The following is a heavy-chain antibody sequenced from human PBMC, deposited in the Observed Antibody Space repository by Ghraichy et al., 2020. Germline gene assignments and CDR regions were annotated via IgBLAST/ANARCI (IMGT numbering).Heavy chain of an antibody. Sequence: GESLNISCAASGFSFSNYNMNWVRQAPGKGLEWVSYISGSGSTLYYADSVKGRFTISRDNAKNSLYLQVNSLKDEDTAVYFCARVRSTAMGLDYWGQGTLVTVSS. CDR1: GFSFSNYN. D-gene: IGHD5-18*01. CDR2: ISGSGSTL. V-gene: IGHV3-48*02. CDR3: ARVRSTAMGLDY. J-gene: IGHJ4*02.